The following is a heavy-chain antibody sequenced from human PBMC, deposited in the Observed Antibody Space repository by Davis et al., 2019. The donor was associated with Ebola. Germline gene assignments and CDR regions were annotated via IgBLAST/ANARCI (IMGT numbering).Heavy chain of an antibody. J-gene: IGHJ6*02. V-gene: IGHV3-53*01. CDR2: IYSCGST. CDR1: GFTVSSNY. Sequence: GESLKISCAASGFTVSSNYMSCVCQAPGKGLEWVSDIYSCGSTYYADSVKGHFTIPGDNSKNTHEFQMNSLRAEYMAVYYCAPDPRFVEWFVYYYGMDVWGQGTTVTVSS. D-gene: IGHD3-3*01. CDR3: APDPRFVEWFVYYYGMDV.